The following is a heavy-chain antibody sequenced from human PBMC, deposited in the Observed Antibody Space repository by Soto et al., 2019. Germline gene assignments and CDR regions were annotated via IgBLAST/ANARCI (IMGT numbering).Heavy chain of an antibody. J-gene: IGHJ4*02. Sequence: ASVKVSCKASGYTLTSYGISWVRQAPGQGLEWMGWISAYNGNTNYAQKLQGRVTMTTDTSTSTAYMELRSLRSDDTAVYYCARVTDTYYYGSGSLAPIYYFDYWGQGTLVTVSS. CDR1: GYTLTSYG. V-gene: IGHV1-18*01. CDR2: ISAYNGNT. D-gene: IGHD3-10*01. CDR3: ARVTDTYYYGSGSLAPIYYFDY.